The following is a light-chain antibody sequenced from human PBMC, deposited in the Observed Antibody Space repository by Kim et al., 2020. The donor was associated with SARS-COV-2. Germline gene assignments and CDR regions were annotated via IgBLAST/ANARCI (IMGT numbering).Light chain of an antibody. Sequence: EIVLTQSPGTLSLSPGERATLSCRASQSVTSSYLAWYQQKPGQTPRLLIYGPSSRATGVPDRFSGSESGTDFTLTISRLEPEDFAVYYCQQYGSSPVTFGQGNKLEI. J-gene: IGKJ2*01. CDR1: QSVTSSY. CDR2: GPS. V-gene: IGKV3-20*01. CDR3: QQYGSSPVT.